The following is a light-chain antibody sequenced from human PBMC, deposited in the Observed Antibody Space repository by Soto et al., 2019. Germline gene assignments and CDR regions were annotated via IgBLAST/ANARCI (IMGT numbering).Light chain of an antibody. CDR1: QSLLHSNGYNY. Sequence: DIVMTQSPLSLPVTPGEPASISCRSSQSLLHSNGYNYLDWYLQKPGQSPQLLIYLGSNRASGVADRFSGSGSGTDFTLKISRVEAEDVGVYYCMQALQTPQVTFGGGTKGEIK. J-gene: IGKJ4*01. V-gene: IGKV2-28*01. CDR3: MQALQTPQVT. CDR2: LGS.